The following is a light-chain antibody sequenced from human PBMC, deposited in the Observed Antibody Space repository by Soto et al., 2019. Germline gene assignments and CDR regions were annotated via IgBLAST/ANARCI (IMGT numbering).Light chain of an antibody. J-gene: IGKJ1*01. Sequence: EIVXXQXPXXLSLSPGERATLSCRASQSVSSSYLAWYQQKPGQAPRLLIYGASSRATGIPDRFSGSGSGTDFTLTISRLEPEDFAVYYCQQYGRSLWTFGQGTKVEIK. CDR2: GAS. CDR1: QSVSSSY. V-gene: IGKV3-20*01. CDR3: QQYGRSLWT.